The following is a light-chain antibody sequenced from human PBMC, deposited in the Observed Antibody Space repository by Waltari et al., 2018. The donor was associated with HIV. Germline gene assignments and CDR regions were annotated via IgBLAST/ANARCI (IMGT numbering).Light chain of an antibody. CDR1: QSVSTN. CDR2: DAS. J-gene: IGKJ1*01. CDR3: QQYHNWPPWT. Sequence: IVMTQSPATLSVSPWGSTAVHCRASQSVSTNLAWYQQKPGQAPRLLISDASSRATGVPARFSGSASGTEFTLTISNLQSEDFAVYYCQQYHNWPPWTFGQGTKVEIK. V-gene: IGKV3-15*01.